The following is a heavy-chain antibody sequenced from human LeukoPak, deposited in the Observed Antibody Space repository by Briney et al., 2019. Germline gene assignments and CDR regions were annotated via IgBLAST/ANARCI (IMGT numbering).Heavy chain of an antibody. CDR3: ARDRGYYGMDV. Sequence: SETLSLTCAVSGGSISSGTHYWNWIRQHPGQGLEWIGHIYNTGSAYYNPSLMSRVTISVDTSKNQFSLKLSSVTAADTAVYYCARDRGYYGMDVWGQRTTVTVSS. CDR2: IYNTGSA. V-gene: IGHV4-31*11. J-gene: IGHJ6*02. CDR1: GGSISSGTHY. D-gene: IGHD5-24*01.